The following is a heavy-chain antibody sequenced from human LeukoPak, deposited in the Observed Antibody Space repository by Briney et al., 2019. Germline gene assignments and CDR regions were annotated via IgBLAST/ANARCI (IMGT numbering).Heavy chain of an antibody. CDR3: TREDHSNYNY. CDR1: GFTFSTYA. V-gene: IGHV3-23*01. D-gene: IGHD4-11*01. J-gene: IGHJ4*02. Sequence: QAGGSLRLSCAASGFTFSTYAMSWVRQAPGKGLEWVSLISGSGGTTYYADSVKGRFTISRDNAKNSLYLQMNSLRAEDTAVYYCTREDHSNYNYWGQGTLVTVSS. CDR2: ISGSGGTT.